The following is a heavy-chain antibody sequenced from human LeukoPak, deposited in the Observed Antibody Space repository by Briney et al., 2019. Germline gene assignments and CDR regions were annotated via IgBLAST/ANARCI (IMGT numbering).Heavy chain of an antibody. CDR3: ARTIIQYNNWFDP. CDR1: GDSINSLD. J-gene: IGHJ5*02. Sequence: ETLSLTCTVSGDSINSLDLWSWVRQAPGKGLDWVSVIYSGGSTYYADSVKGRFTISRDNSKNTLYLQMNALGAEDTAVYYCARTIIQYNNWFDPWGQGTLVTVSS. V-gene: IGHV3-53*01. D-gene: IGHD3-3*01. CDR2: IYSGGST.